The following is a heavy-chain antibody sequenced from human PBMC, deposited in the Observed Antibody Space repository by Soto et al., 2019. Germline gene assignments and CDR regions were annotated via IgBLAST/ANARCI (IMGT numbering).Heavy chain of an antibody. CDR1: GFTFSSYA. V-gene: IGHV3-33*08. Sequence: GGSLRLSCAASGFTFSSYAMSWVRQAPGKGLEWVAVIWYDGSNKYYADSVKGRFTISRDNSKNTLYLQMNSLRAEDTAVYYCARDSTTSTFDYWGQGTLVTVSS. CDR3: ARDSTTSTFDY. CDR2: IWYDGSNK. D-gene: IGHD2-2*01. J-gene: IGHJ4*02.